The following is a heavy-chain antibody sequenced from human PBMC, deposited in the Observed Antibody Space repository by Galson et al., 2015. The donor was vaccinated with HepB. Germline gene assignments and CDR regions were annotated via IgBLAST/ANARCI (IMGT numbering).Heavy chain of an antibody. CDR1: GYSFTSYW. J-gene: IGHJ3*02. CDR2: IYPGDSDT. V-gene: IGHV5-51*01. D-gene: IGHD3-10*01. CDR3: ARSRYYYGSGSYLEDAFDI. Sequence: SGAEVKKPGESLKVSCKGSGYSFTSYWIGWVRQMPGKGLEWMGIIYPGDSDTRYSPSFQGQVTISADKSISTAYLQWSSLKASDTAMYYCARSRYYYGSGSYLEDAFDIWGQGTMVTVSP.